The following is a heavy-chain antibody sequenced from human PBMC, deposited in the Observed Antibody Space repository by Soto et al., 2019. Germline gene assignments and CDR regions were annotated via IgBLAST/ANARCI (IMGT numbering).Heavy chain of an antibody. CDR2: IYPRDSDT. V-gene: IGHV5-51*01. D-gene: IGHD3-9*01. J-gene: IGHJ3*02. CDR3: PRLRTGTNHAFDI. CDR1: GYSFTSHW. Sequence: GESLKISCKASGYSFTSHWIGWVRQMTGKGLEWMGSIYPRDSDTRSSPSFQGRVTISADKSISTAYLQWSSLKASDTAMYYCPRLRTGTNHAFDIWGQGTMVTVSS.